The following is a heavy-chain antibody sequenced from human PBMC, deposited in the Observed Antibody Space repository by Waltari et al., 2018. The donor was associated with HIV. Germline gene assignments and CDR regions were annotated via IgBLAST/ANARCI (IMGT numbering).Heavy chain of an antibody. J-gene: IGHJ4*02. CDR2: ISPIFGST. V-gene: IGHV1-69*12. D-gene: IGHD3-22*01. CDR3: AAPDHYDRNSYYYFDF. CDR1: GDILNSYT. Sequence: QVQLVQSGAEVKKPGSSVKVSCKASGDILNSYTITWVRQAPGQGLEWMGGISPIFGSTQYAQKFQGRATITADESTSTAYMELSSLTSDDTAVYYCAAPDHYDRNSYYYFDFWGQGTLVTVSS.